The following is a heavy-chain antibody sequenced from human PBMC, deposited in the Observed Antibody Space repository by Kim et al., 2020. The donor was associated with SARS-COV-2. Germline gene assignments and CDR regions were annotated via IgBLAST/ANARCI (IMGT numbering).Heavy chain of an antibody. CDR1: GFTFDDYA. Sequence: GGSLRLSCAASGFTFDDYAMHWVRQAPGKGLEWVSGISWNSGSIGYADSVKGRFTISRDNAKNSLYLQMNSLRAEDTALYYCAKVTPRGYFDYWGQGTLVTVSS. V-gene: IGHV3-9*01. CDR3: AKVTPRGYFDY. CDR2: ISWNSGSI. J-gene: IGHJ4*02.